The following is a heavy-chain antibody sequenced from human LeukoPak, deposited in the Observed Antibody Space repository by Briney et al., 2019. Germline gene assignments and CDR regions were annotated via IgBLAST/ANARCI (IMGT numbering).Heavy chain of an antibody. Sequence: PSETLSLTCSVSGVSVGSAGYYWTWIRQPPGKGLEWIGFIYYSGNNNYNTFLKSRVTMSLDPSNNQFSLRLSSVTAADTAVYYCARSQSQSGSYRYYFAFWGQGTLVTVSS. D-gene: IGHD3-16*02. CDR3: ARSQSQSGSYRYYFAF. V-gene: IGHV4-61*08. CDR1: GVSVGSAGYY. CDR2: IYYSGNN. J-gene: IGHJ4*02.